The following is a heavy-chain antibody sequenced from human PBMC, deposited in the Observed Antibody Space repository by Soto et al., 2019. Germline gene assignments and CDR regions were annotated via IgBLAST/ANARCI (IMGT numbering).Heavy chain of an antibody. D-gene: IGHD3-22*01. CDR2: ISYDGSNK. J-gene: IGHJ4*02. V-gene: IGHV3-30-3*01. CDR3: ARDVPSEDFDSSGYLDY. CDR1: GFIFSSYA. Sequence: GGSLRLSCAASGFIFSSYAMHWVRQAPGKGLEWVAVISYDGSNKYYADSVKGRFTISRDNSKNTLYLQMNSLRAEDTAVYYCARDVPSEDFDSSGYLDYWGQGT.